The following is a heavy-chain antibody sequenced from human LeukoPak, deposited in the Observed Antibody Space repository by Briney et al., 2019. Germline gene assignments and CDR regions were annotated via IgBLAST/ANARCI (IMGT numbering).Heavy chain of an antibody. CDR3: PKTSGNYYGKSHFDF. V-gene: IGHV4-4*07. CDR1: GGSISDYF. D-gene: IGHD1-26*01. J-gene: IGHJ4*02. Sequence: PWETLSLTCTVSGGSISDYFWNWIRQPAGKGLEWIGRIYSSGSTHYNPSLKGRATMSVDTPKNHFSLKLSSVTAADTAVYYCPKTSGNYYGKSHFDFWGQEILVTVSS. CDR2: IYSSGST.